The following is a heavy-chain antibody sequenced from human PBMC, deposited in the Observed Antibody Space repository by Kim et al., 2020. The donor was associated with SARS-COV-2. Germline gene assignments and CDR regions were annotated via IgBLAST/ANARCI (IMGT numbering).Heavy chain of an antibody. CDR3: ARDGRVVRGIYHYYGMDV. Sequence: SETLSLTCTVSGGSVRSSPYYWGWIRQPPGKGLEWIGHISYSGSTMYNPSLESRIIISLDTSKSQFSLKLTSVTAADTAVYFCARDGRVVRGIYHYYGMDVWGQGTTVTVSS. V-gene: IGHV4-61*01. CDR1: GGSVRSSPYY. J-gene: IGHJ6*02. CDR2: ISYSGST. D-gene: IGHD3-10*01.